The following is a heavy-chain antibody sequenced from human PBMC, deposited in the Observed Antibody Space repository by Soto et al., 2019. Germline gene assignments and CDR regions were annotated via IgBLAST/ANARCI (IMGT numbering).Heavy chain of an antibody. J-gene: IGHJ4*02. CDR2: IWYDGSNK. CDR3: ARGDLYSSSWQTNSYYFDY. V-gene: IGHV3-33*01. D-gene: IGHD6-13*01. Sequence: GGSLRLSCAASGFTFSSYGMHWVRQAPGKGLEWVAVIWYDGSNKYYADSVKGRFTISRDNSKNTLYLQMNSLRAEDTAVYYCARGDLYSSSWQTNSYYFDYWGQGTLVTVSS. CDR1: GFTFSSYG.